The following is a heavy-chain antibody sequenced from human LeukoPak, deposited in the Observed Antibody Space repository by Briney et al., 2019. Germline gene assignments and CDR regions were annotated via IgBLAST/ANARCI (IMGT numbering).Heavy chain of an antibody. D-gene: IGHD3-3*01. V-gene: IGHV4-38-2*02. CDR2: IYHSGST. CDR3: ARSEWPYYYMDV. Sequence: SETLSLTCTVSGYSISSGYYWGWIRQPPGKGLEWIGSIYHSGSTNYNPSLKSRVTISVDTSKNQFSLKLSSVTAADTAVYYCARSEWPYYYMDVWGKGTTVTISS. J-gene: IGHJ6*03. CDR1: GYSISSGYY.